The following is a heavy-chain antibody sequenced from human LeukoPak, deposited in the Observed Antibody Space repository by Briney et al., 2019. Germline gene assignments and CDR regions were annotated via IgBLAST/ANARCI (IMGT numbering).Heavy chain of an antibody. CDR3: ARISSWYVGYYFDY. D-gene: IGHD6-13*01. CDR1: GFTFSSYW. Sequence: GGSLRLFCAASGFTFSSYWMHWVRQAPGKGLVWVSRINSDGSSTSYAYSVKGRFTISRDNAKNTLYLQMNSLRAEDTAVYYCARISSWYVGYYFDYWGQGTLVTVSS. V-gene: IGHV3-74*01. CDR2: INSDGSST. J-gene: IGHJ4*02.